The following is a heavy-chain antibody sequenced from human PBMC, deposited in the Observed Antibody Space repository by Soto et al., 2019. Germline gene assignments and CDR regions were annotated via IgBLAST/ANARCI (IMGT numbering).Heavy chain of an antibody. CDR2: ITPFNGDV. CDR3: ASGGAGSGPFTWELPDH. V-gene: IGHV1-45*02. J-gene: IGHJ4*02. Sequence: SVKVSCKALGNTFTYRYLHWVRQAPGQALEWMGWITPFNGDVHYAQKFQERVTITRDRSINTAYMRMSSLRSEDTAIYYCASGGAGSGPFTWELPDHWGQGTLVTVSS. CDR1: GNTFTYRY. D-gene: IGHD1-26*01.